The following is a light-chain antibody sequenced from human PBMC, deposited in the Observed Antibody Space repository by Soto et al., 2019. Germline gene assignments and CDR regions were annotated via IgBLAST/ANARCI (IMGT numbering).Light chain of an antibody. CDR3: QQRSNWPPLYT. V-gene: IGKV3-11*01. CDR1: QSVSTY. CDR2: DAS. J-gene: IGKJ2*01. Sequence: EIVLTQSPATLSLSPGERATLSCSASQSVSTYLAWYQHKPGHAPRLLIYDASNRANGIPARFSGSGSGTDFTLTISSLEPEDFEVYYCQQRSNWPPLYTVGQGTKLEIK.